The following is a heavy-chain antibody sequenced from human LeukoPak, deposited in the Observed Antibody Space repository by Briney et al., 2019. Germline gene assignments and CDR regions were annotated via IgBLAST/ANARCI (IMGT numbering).Heavy chain of an antibody. CDR3: AKDNKVAATVYGMDV. J-gene: IGHJ6*02. D-gene: IGHD6-19*01. CDR2: IRGEGGNT. V-gene: IGHV3-43*02. Sequence: GGSQRLSGAASGLCLDDYSIHWARQAPGKGLEWVSLIRGEGGNTYYADSVKGRFTISRDSSKNSLYLQMNSLRTEDTALYYCAKDNKVAATVYGMDVWGQGTTVTVSS. CDR1: GLCLDDYS.